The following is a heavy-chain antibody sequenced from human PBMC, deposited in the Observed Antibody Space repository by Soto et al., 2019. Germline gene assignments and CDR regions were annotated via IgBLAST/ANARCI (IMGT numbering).Heavy chain of an antibody. CDR3: AKVNAPPTNLRFLEWLPDYYCGMDV. J-gene: IGHJ6*02. CDR2: ISGSGGST. CDR1: GFTFSSYA. Sequence: GGSLRLSCAASGFTFSSYAMSWVRQAPGKGLEWVSAISGSGGSTYYADSVKGRFTISRDNSKNTLYLQMNSLRAEDTAVYYCAKVNAPPTNLRFLEWLPDYYCGMDVWGRGTTVTVSS. V-gene: IGHV3-23*01. D-gene: IGHD3-3*01.